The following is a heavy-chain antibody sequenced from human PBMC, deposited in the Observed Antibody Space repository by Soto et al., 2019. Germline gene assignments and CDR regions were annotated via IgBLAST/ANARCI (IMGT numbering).Heavy chain of an antibody. D-gene: IGHD6-6*01. CDR2: ISDGGDLT. V-gene: IGHV3-23*01. CDR3: ARRAFGSSRSFDL. Sequence: GGSLRLSCAASGFAFSSHPMSWVRQAPERGLEWVSGISDGGDLTYNADSVKGRFTISRENSKNILFLQMNSLRAEDTALYYCARRAFGSSRSFDLWGQGTMVTDSS. CDR1: GFAFSSHP. J-gene: IGHJ3*01.